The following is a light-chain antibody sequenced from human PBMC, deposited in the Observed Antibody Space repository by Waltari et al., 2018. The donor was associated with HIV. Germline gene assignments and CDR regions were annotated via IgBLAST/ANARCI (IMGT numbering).Light chain of an antibody. V-gene: IGLV1-44*01. J-gene: IGLJ3*02. CDR2: SNK. CDR1: SSNIGSNT. CDR3: AAWDGSLNGRV. Sequence: QSVLTQPPSASGTPGQRVTISCSGSSSNIGSNTVNWYQQLPGTAPKLLLYSNKHRPSGVPDRFSGSKSGTSASLAISGLQSEDEADYYCAAWDGSLNGRVFGGGTKLTVL.